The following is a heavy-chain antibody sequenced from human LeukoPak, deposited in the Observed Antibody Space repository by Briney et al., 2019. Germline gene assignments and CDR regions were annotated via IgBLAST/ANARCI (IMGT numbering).Heavy chain of an antibody. V-gene: IGHV3-23*01. J-gene: IGHJ6*02. CDR2: ISGSGTVT. CDR1: GFTFSNYA. CDR3: AKGHSSWDYHGMDV. D-gene: IGHD6-13*01. Sequence: GGSLRLSCAPSGFTFSNYAMDWVRGAPGKGVEWVADISGSGTVTYYVDSVKGRFTISRDNSKKTLNLKMNSLRVDDAAVYYCAKGHSSWDYHGMDVWGQGTTVTVSS.